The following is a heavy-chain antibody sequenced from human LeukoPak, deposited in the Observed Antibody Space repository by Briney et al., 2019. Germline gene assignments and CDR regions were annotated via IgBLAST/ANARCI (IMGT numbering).Heavy chain of an antibody. V-gene: IGHV3-53*01. Sequence: QPGGSLRLSCAASDFTVSNMYMTWVRQAPGKGLEWVSLIYSDGRTDYADSVKGRYTISRDNSKNTVYLQMNSLRAEDTAVYYCARDLSLIALTDWGQGTLVTVSS. CDR2: IYSDGRT. CDR3: ARDLSLIALTD. J-gene: IGHJ4*02. D-gene: IGHD3-22*01. CDR1: DFTVSNMY.